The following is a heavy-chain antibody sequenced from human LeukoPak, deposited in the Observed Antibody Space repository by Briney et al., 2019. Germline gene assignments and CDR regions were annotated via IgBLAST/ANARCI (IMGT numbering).Heavy chain of an antibody. J-gene: IGHJ4*02. CDR3: ARAASGNSELDY. Sequence: GGSLRLSCAASGFTFSSYSMNWVRQAPGKGLEWVSSISSSSSYIYYADSVKGRFTISRDNAKNSLYLQMNSLRAEDTAVYYCARAASGNSELDYWGQGTLVTVSS. CDR1: GFTFSSYS. CDR2: ISSSSSYI. V-gene: IGHV3-21*01. D-gene: IGHD4-4*01.